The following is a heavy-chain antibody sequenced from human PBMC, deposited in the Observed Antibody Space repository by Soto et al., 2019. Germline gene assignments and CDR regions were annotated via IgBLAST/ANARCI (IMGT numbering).Heavy chain of an antibody. CDR2: IIAHNGTT. V-gene: IGHV1-18*01. CDR1: GGTFSNDI. CDR3: ARDLGGWPDY. Sequence: ASVKVSCKTSGGTFSNDIITWVRQAPGQGLECMGRIIAHNGTTNYAQKLQGRVTMTTDTSTSTAYMELSSLRSEDTAVYYCARDLGGWPDYWGQGTLVTVSS. D-gene: IGHD6-19*01. J-gene: IGHJ4*02.